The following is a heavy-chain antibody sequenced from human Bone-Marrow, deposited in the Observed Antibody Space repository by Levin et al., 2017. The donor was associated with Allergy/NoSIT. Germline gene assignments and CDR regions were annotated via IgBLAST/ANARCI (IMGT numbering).Heavy chain of an antibody. Sequence: GGSLRLSCAASGFTFSSYGMHWVRQAPGKGLEWVAVIWYDGSNKYYADSVKGRFTISRDNSKNTLYLQMNSLRAEDTAVYYCARGGGWFGELLGLFDYWGQGTLVTVSS. V-gene: IGHV3-33*01. D-gene: IGHD3-10*01. CDR2: IWYDGSNK. J-gene: IGHJ4*02. CDR1: GFTFSSYG. CDR3: ARGGGWFGELLGLFDY.